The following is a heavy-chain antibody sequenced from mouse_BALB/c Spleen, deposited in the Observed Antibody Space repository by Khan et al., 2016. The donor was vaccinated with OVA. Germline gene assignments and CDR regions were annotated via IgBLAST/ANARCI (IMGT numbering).Heavy chain of an antibody. J-gene: IGHJ2*01. CDR2: INPSTGYT. Sequence: VQLQQSGAELAKPGASVKMSCKASGYTFINYWILWVKQRPGQGLEWIGYINPSTGYTEHNQHFKDKATLTADKSSSTAYMQLSSLTSEDSAVYYCARRGLRWDFDYWGQGTTLTVSS. CDR1: GYTFINYW. CDR3: ARRGLRWDFDY. V-gene: IGHV1-7*01. D-gene: IGHD1-1*01.